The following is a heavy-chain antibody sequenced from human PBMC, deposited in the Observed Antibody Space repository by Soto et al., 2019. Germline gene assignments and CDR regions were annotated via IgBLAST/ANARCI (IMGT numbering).Heavy chain of an antibody. CDR1: GFTFSSYS. J-gene: IGHJ6*02. D-gene: IGHD6-13*01. CDR2: ISSSSSTI. Sequence: EVQLVESGGGLVQPGGSLRLSCAASGFTFSSYSMNWVRQAPGKGLEWVSYISSSSSTIYYADSVKGRFTISRDNAKNSLVLQIDSLRAEDTAVDYCARDKRQQLPKINYYYGMDLWGQGTTVTVSS. V-gene: IGHV3-48*01. CDR3: ARDKRQQLPKINYYYGMDL.